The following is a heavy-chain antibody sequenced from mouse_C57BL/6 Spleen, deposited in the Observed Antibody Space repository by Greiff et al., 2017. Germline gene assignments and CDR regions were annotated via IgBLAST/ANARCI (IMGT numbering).Heavy chain of an antibody. CDR1: GFNIKDYY. CDR3: TTCLYDGYYAYYFDY. D-gene: IGHD2-3*01. Sequence: EVQLQQSGAELVRPGASVKLSCTASGFNIKDYYMHWVKQRPEQGLEWIGRIDPEDGDTEYAPKFQGKATMTADTSSNTAYLQLSSLTSEDTAVYYCTTCLYDGYYAYYFDYWGQGTTLTVSS. CDR2: IDPEDGDT. V-gene: IGHV14-1*01. J-gene: IGHJ2*01.